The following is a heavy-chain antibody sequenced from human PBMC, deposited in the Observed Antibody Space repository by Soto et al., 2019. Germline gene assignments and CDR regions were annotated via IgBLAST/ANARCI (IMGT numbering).Heavy chain of an antibody. Sequence: GPSVKVSCKASGGNFSSHGISWVRQAPGQGLEFMGGIMPIFGTTNYAQKFRGRVTITADEPTSTVYMELRSLRSEDTAVYYCARVSGRGWYNWFDPWGQGTPVTVSS. CDR3: ARVSGRGWYNWFDP. CDR1: GGNFSSHG. V-gene: IGHV1-69*13. D-gene: IGHD6-19*01. J-gene: IGHJ5*02. CDR2: IMPIFGTT.